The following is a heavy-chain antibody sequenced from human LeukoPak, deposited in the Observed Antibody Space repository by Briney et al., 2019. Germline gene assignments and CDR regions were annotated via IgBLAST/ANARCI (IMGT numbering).Heavy chain of an antibody. Sequence: GASVKVSCKASGYTFTDYYMHWVRQAPGLGLEWMGWINPNSGGTNYAEKSQGRVTVTRDTSITTAYMELSRLRSDDTAIYYCARGVLAGYDSSGYPFYNWFDPWGQGTLVTVSS. J-gene: IGHJ5*02. D-gene: IGHD3-22*01. V-gene: IGHV1-2*02. CDR3: ARGVLAGYDSSGYPFYNWFDP. CDR1: GYTFTDYY. CDR2: INPNSGGT.